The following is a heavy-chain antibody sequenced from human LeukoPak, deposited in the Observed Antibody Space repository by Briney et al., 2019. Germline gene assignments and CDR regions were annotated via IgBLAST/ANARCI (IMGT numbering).Heavy chain of an antibody. Sequence: SETLSLTCTVSGDSISSYFWSCIRQSPGKGLEWIGYTHYSGSTSYNPSLTSRVTISLDTSKNQFYLKLSSVTASDTAFYYCARDQRGDYGDYFDNWGQGTQVTVSS. D-gene: IGHD3-16*01. CDR2: THYSGST. J-gene: IGHJ4*02. CDR3: ARDQRGDYGDYFDN. CDR1: GDSISSYF. V-gene: IGHV4-59*01.